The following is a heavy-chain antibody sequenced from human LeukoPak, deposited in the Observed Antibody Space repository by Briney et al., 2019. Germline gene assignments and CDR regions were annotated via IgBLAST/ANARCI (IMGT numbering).Heavy chain of an antibody. V-gene: IGHV1-8*01. Sequence: ASVKVSCKASGYTFSDYDINWVRQATGQGLERMGWINPNSGNAGYAQKFQGRVTMTRNTSISTAYMELSSLRSEDTAVYYCARALAWGGSSYSYYYMDVWDKGTTVTVSS. CDR2: INPNSGNA. J-gene: IGHJ6*03. D-gene: IGHD1-26*01. CDR3: ARALAWGGSSYSYYYMDV. CDR1: GYTFSDYD.